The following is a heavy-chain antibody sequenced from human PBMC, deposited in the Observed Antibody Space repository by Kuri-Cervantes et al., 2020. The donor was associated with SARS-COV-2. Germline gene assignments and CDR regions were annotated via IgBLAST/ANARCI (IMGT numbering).Heavy chain of an antibody. Sequence: KVSCKASGYTLTSYGISWVRQAPGQGLEWMGIIYPGDSDTRYSPSFQGQVTISADKSISTAYLQWSSLKASDTAMYYCVRHASSSWNYWGQGTLVTVSS. J-gene: IGHJ4*02. CDR3: VRHASSSWNY. V-gene: IGHV5-51*01. CDR2: IYPGDSDT. D-gene: IGHD6-13*01. CDR1: GYTLTSYG.